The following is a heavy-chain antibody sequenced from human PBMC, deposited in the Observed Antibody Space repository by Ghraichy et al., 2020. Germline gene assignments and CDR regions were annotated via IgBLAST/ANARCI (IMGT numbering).Heavy chain of an antibody. CDR2: IYHNGAT. CDR3: ARAPYDDDGFYDDGFDI. V-gene: IGHV4-30-2*01. CDR1: GGSITSGSFS. J-gene: IGHJ3*02. Sequence: SETLSLTCAVSGGSITSGSFSWSWIRQPPGKGLEWIGYIYHNGATHYNPSLKSRVTISLDDSKNQFSLRLNSVTAADTAVYYCARAPYDDDGFYDDGFDIWCQGSMFTVSS. D-gene: IGHD3-22*01.